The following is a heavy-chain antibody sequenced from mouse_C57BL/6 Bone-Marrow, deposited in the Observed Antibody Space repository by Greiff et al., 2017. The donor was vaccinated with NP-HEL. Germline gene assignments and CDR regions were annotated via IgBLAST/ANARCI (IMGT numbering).Heavy chain of an antibody. J-gene: IGHJ3*01. D-gene: IGHD1-2*01. CDR2: INPGDGDT. CDR3: AWLHGPAGVAY. CDR1: GYAFSSSW. Sequence: VKLMESGPELVKPGASVKISCKASGYAFSSSWMNWVKQRPGQGLEWIGRINPGDGDTNYNGKFKGKATLTADKSSSTAYMQLSSLTSEDSAVYFCAWLHGPAGVAYGGQGTLVTVSA. V-gene: IGHV1-82*01.